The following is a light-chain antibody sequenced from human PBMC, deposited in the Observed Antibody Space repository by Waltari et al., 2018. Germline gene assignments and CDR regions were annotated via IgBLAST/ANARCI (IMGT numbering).Light chain of an antibody. J-gene: IGKJ5*01. Sequence: DIQMTQSPSTLSASVGDRVTITCRASQSISSWLAWYQQKPGKAPKLLIYKASSLESGVPSRFGGGGSGTDFTLTISSLQPDDFATYYCQQYSSWPQTFGQGTRLEIK. CDR1: QSISSW. CDR2: KAS. CDR3: QQYSSWPQT. V-gene: IGKV1-5*03.